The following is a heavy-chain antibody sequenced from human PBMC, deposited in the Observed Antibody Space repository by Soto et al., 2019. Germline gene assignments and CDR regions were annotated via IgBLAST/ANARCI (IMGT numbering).Heavy chain of an antibody. V-gene: IGHV5-51*01. Sequence: GESLKISCKGSGYSFTSYCIGWVRQMPGKGLECLGIIYPGDSDTRYSPSFQGQVTISADKSISTAYLQWSSLKASDTAMYYCAGGGVRGVITRTRDYYGMDVWGQGTTVTVSS. CDR2: IYPGDSDT. CDR1: GYSFTSYC. D-gene: IGHD3-10*01. CDR3: AGGGVRGVITRTRDYYGMDV. J-gene: IGHJ6*02.